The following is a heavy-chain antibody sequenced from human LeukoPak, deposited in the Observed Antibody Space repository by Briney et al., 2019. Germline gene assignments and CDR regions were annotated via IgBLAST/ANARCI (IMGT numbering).Heavy chain of an antibody. CDR3: AKEGAYPIVTYDS. CDR1: GFTFSDYW. Sequence: GRSLRLSCAASGFTFSDYWMNWLRQAPGKGLEWVANIKQDGSEKYYVDSVKGRFTIPRDNAKNSLYLQMNSLRAEDTAVYYCAKEGAYPIVTYDSWGQGTLVTVSS. V-gene: IGHV3-7*01. J-gene: IGHJ5*01. D-gene: IGHD4-11*01. CDR2: IKQDGSEK.